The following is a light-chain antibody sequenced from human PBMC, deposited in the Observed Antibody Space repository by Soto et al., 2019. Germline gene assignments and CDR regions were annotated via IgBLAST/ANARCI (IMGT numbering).Light chain of an antibody. CDR3: QQYNNWPLT. J-gene: IGKJ3*01. Sequence: EIVMTQSPATLSVSPGERVTLSCRASQSVRSNLAWYQQKPGQAPRLLIYAASTRATGIPARFSGSGSGTEFTLIISSLQSEDFAVYYCQQYNNWPLTFGPGTKVDIK. CDR1: QSVRSN. V-gene: IGKV3-15*01. CDR2: AAS.